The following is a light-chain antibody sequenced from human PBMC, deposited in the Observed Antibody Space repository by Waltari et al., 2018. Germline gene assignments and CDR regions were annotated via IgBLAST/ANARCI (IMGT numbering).Light chain of an antibody. Sequence: DILMTQSPSTLSASVGDRVTITCRASQSISGWLAWYQQQPGKAPKFLISYVSSLESGVPSRFSGSGSGTKFTLTISSLQPDDFATYYCQHYSSYLVTFGEGTKVEI. CDR1: QSISGW. V-gene: IGKV1-5*01. CDR3: QHYSSYLVT. CDR2: YVS. J-gene: IGKJ4*01.